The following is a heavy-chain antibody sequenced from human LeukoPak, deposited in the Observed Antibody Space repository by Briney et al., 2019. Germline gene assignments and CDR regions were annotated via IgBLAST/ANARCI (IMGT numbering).Heavy chain of an antibody. V-gene: IGHV3-23*01. CDR2: ISGSGGST. Sequence: PGGSLRLSCTASGFTFSSYGMSWVRQAPGKGLDWVSAISGSGGSTYYADSVKGRFSISRDNSKNTLYLQMNSLRAEDTAVYYCAKLGKTENHYGSGRFSYYYYMDVWGKGTTVTISS. CDR3: AKLGKTENHYGSGRFSYYYYMDV. D-gene: IGHD3-10*01. CDR1: GFTFSSYG. J-gene: IGHJ6*03.